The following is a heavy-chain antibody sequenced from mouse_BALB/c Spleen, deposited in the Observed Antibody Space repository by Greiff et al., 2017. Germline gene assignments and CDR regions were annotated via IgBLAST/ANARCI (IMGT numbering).Heavy chain of an antibody. CDR1: GYSFTSYY. V-gene: IGHV1-66*01. D-gene: IGHD1-2*01. CDR3: ARRSTAYLDY. J-gene: IGHJ2*01. Sequence: QVQLQQSGPELVKPGASVKISCKASGYSFTSYYMHWVKQRPGQGLEWIGWIFPGSGNTKYNEKFKGKATLTADTSSSTAYMQLSSLTSEDSAVYFCARRSTAYLDYWGQGTTLTVSS. CDR2: IFPGSGNT.